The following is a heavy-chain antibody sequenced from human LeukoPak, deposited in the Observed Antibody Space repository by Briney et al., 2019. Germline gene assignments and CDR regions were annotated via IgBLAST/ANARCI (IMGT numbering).Heavy chain of an antibody. V-gene: IGHV3-30*02. CDR2: IQSDVNNK. CDR1: GFTFSSYG. Sequence: GGSLRLSCAASGFTFSSYGMHWVRQAPGKGLEWVAFIQSDVNNKYYTDSVKGRFTISRDNSKNTLYLQMNSLRTEDTAVYYCAKDLPIFDCWGQGTLVTVSS. J-gene: IGHJ4*02. CDR3: AKDLPIFDC.